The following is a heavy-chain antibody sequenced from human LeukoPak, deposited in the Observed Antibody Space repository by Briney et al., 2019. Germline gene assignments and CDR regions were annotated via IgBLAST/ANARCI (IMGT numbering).Heavy chain of an antibody. V-gene: IGHV1-8*01. J-gene: IGHJ4*02. CDR2: MNPNSGNT. CDR1: GYTFTSYD. D-gene: IGHD3-9*01. CDR3: ARGYDILTGYDY. Sequence: GASVKVSCKASGYTFTSYDINWVRQATGQGLEWMGWMNPNSGNTGYAQKFQGRVTITRNTSISTAYMELSSLRSEDTAVYYCARGYDILTGYDYWGQGTLVTVSS.